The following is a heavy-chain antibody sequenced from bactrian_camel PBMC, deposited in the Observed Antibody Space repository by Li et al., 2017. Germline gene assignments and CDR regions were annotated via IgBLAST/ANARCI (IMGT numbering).Heavy chain of an antibody. D-gene: IGHD2*01. CDR1: TSDGSGFTRAC. Sequence: VQLVESGGGSVQAGDSLKLSCTASTSDGSGFTRACIAWFRQTPGKEREWIAAFDGDRRTTYADSVKGRFTVSRDNANNTVNLMMNCLKPEDTAMYYCAANFGPYCSGPYLARRANFLGQGTQVTVS. J-gene: IGHJ4*01. V-gene: IGHV3S53*01. CDR2: FDGDRRT.